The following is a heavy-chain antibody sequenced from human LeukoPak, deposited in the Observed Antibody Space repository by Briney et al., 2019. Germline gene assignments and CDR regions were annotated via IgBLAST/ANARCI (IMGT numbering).Heavy chain of an antibody. V-gene: IGHV1-18*01. CDR2: ISAYNGNT. J-gene: IGHJ3*02. Sequence: ASVKVSCKASGYTFTSYGISWVRQAPGQGLEWMGWISAYNGNTNYAQKLQGRVTMTTDTSTSTGYMELRSLRSDDTAVYYCARDGRSGYDILTGYYVYPDAFDIWGQGTMVTVSS. D-gene: IGHD3-9*01. CDR3: ARDGRSGYDILTGYYVYPDAFDI. CDR1: GYTFTSYG.